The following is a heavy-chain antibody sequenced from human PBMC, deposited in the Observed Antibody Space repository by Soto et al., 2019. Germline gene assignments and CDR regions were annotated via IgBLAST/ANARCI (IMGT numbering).Heavy chain of an antibody. CDR2: INAGNGNT. CDR3: ARSGYSSGWYHWYFDL. V-gene: IGHV1-3*01. CDR1: GYTFINYG. Sequence: ASVKVSCKASGYTFINYGIHWVRQAPGQRLEWMGWINAGNGNTKYSQNFQDRVTITRDTSASTAYMELSSLRSEDTAVFYCARSGYSSGWYHWYFDLWGRGTLVTSPQ. J-gene: IGHJ2*01. D-gene: IGHD6-19*01.